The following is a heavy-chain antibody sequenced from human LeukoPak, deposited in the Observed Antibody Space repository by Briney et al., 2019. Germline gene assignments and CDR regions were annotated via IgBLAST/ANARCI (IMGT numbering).Heavy chain of an antibody. CDR2: FDPEDGET. D-gene: IGHD3-9*01. CDR1: GYTLTELS. J-gene: IGHJ6*02. CDR3: ARNHYYDILTGYVTYGMDV. V-gene: IGHV1-24*01. Sequence: ASVKVSCKVSGYTLTELSMHWVRQAPGKGLEWMGGFDPEDGETIYAQKFQGRVTMTEDTSTDTAYMELSSLRSEDTAVYYCARNHYYDILTGYVTYGMDVWGQGTTVTVSS.